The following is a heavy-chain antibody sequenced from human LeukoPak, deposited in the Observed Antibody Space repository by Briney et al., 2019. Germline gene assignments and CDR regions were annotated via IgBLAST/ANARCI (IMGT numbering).Heavy chain of an antibody. CDR1: GYTFTGYY. CDR3: GFGVVNYFDY. V-gene: IGHV1-2*02. J-gene: IGHJ4*02. Sequence: GAAVKVSCKASGYTFTGYYMHWVRQAPGQGLEWMGWINPNSGGTNYAQKFQGRVTMTRDTSISTAYMELSRLRSEDTAVYYCGFGVVNYFDYWGQGTLVTVSS. CDR2: INPNSGGT. D-gene: IGHD3-3*01.